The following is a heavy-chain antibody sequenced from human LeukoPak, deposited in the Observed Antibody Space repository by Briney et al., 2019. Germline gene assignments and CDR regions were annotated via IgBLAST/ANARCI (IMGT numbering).Heavy chain of an antibody. D-gene: IGHD5-24*01. CDR2: ISYDGSNK. CDR3: AKDGTRDGYNFDY. V-gene: IGHV3-30*18. CDR1: GFTFSSYG. Sequence: PGGSLRLSCAASGFTFSSYGMHWVRQAPGKGLEWVAVISYDGSNKYYADSVKGRFTISRDNSKNTLYLQMNSLRAEDTAVYYCAKDGTRDGYNFDYWGQGTLVTASS. J-gene: IGHJ4*02.